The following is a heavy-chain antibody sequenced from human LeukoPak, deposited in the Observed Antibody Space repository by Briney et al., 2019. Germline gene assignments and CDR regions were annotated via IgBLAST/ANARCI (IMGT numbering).Heavy chain of an antibody. Sequence: PGGSLRLSCAASGFTVSSNYMNWVRQAPGRGLEWVSIIYSDGNTYYADSVKGRFTISRDNSKNTLYLQMNSLRAEDTAVYYCARVLSGSYYWYFDLWGRGTLVTVSS. V-gene: IGHV3-53*01. D-gene: IGHD1-26*01. CDR2: IYSDGNT. CDR3: ARVLSGSYYWYFDL. CDR1: GFTVSSNY. J-gene: IGHJ2*01.